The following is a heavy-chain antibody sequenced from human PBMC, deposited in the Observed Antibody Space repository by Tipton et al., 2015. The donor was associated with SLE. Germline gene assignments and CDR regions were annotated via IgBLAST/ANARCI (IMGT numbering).Heavy chain of an antibody. CDR2: ISGDSRTI. J-gene: IGHJ4*02. Sequence: PLRLSCAGSGFIFSNYNMNWVRQAPGKGLEWIAFISGDSRTIFYADSMKGRFTVSRDNAKNSLYLQMNSLRAEDTAVYYCARGCDGSCWFNYWGQGTLVTVSS. CDR3: ARGCDGSCWFNY. D-gene: IGHD1-26*01. CDR1: GFIFSNYN. V-gene: IGHV3-48*01.